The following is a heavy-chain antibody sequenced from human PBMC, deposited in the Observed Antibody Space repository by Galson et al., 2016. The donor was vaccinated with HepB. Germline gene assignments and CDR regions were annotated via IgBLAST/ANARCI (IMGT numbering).Heavy chain of an antibody. D-gene: IGHD2-15*01. V-gene: IGHV4-34*03. CDR3: ACARRFSTSGSCGRGVLFDSSSRASSPDVGALSWAAAAVQVVARARAGYRRVGYGRRYDFDD. Sequence: SETLSLTCGVYGGSLSGYYWCWIRQPPGTGMDWIGESNHGGSTKYNQSVKIKVRVLVDLSRSQFYLELSLVTGADTDVSVCACARRFSTSGSCGRGVLFDSSSRASSPDVGALSWAAAAVQVVARARAGYRRVGYGRRYDFDDWGQGTLVAVSS. J-gene: IGHJ4*02. CDR2: SNHGGST. CDR1: GGSLSGYY.